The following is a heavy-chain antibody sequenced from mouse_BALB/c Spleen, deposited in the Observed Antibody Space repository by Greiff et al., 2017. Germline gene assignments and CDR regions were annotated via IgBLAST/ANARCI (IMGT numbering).Heavy chain of an antibody. CDR1: GYTFTSYW. CDR2: INPSTGYT. V-gene: IGHV1-7*01. CDR3: ARCYGKERLDY. Sequence: VQLQQSGAELAKPGASVKMSCKASGYTFTSYWMHWVKQRPGQGLEWIGYINPSTGYTEYNQKFKDKATLTADKSSSTAYMQLSSLTSEDSAVYYCARCYGKERLDYWGQGTTLTVSS. D-gene: IGHD2-1*01. J-gene: IGHJ2*01.